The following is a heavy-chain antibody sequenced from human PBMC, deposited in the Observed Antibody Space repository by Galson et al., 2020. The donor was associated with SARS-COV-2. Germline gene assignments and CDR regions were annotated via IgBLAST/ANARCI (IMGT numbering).Heavy chain of an antibody. CDR2: IYTSGST. Sequence: SETLSLTCTVSGGSISSGSYYWSWIRQPAGKGLEWIGRIYTSGSTNYNPSLKSRVTISVDTSKNQFSLKLSSVTAADTAVYYCARGGRSHDWGQGTLVTVSS. V-gene: IGHV4-61*02. D-gene: IGHD5-12*01. CDR3: ARGGRSHD. J-gene: IGHJ4*02. CDR1: GGSISSGSYY.